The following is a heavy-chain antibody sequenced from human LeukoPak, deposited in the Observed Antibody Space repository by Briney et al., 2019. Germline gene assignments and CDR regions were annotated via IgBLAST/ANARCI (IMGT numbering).Heavy chain of an antibody. J-gene: IGHJ5*02. CDR3: AKDRVAAAGIYNWFDP. CDR1: GFTFSSYG. V-gene: IGHV3-30*02. Sequence: GGSLRLSCAASGFTFSSYGMHWVRQAPGKGLEWAAFIRYDGSNKYYADSVKGRFTISRDNSKNTLYLQMNSLRAEDTAVYYCAKDRVAAAGIYNWFDPWGQGTLVTVSS. D-gene: IGHD6-13*01. CDR2: IRYDGSNK.